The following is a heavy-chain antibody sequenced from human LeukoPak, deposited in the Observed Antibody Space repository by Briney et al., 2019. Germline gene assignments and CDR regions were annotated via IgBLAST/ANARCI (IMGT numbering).Heavy chain of an antibody. CDR1: GFTFSSYS. CDR2: ISSSSSTI. J-gene: IGHJ4*02. Sequence: GGSLRLSCAASGFTFSSYSMNWVRQAPGKGLEWVSYISSSSSTIYYADSVKGRFTISRDNAKNSLYLQMNSLRAEDTAVYYCARDQQPYGILMHDYWGQGTLVTVSS. D-gene: IGHD6-13*01. V-gene: IGHV3-48*01. CDR3: ARDQQPYGILMHDY.